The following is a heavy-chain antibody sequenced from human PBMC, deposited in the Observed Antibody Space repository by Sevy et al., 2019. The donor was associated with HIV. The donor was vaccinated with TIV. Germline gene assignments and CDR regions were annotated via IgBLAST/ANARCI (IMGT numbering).Heavy chain of an antibody. CDR2: ISSSSSYI. V-gene: IGHV3-21*01. Sequence: GGSLRLSCAASGFTFSSYSMNWVRQAPGKGLEWVSSISSSSSYIYCADSVKGRFTISRDNAKNSLYLQMNSLRAEDTAVYYCARERKVATYYYYYYMDVWGKGTTVTVSS. CDR3: ARERKVATYYYYYYMDV. CDR1: GFTFSSYS. D-gene: IGHD5-12*01. J-gene: IGHJ6*03.